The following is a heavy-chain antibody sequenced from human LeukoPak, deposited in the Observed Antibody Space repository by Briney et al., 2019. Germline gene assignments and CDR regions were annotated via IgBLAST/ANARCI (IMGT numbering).Heavy chain of an antibody. CDR3: ARQRRYCGSTSCYAFDY. Sequence: SSETLSLTCTVSGGSISSSSYYWGWIRQPPGKGLEWIGSIYYSGSTYYNPSLKSRVTISVDTSKNQFSLKLSSVTAADTAVYYCARQRRYCGSTSCYAFDYWGQGTLVTVSS. CDR2: IYYSGST. CDR1: GGSISSSSYY. D-gene: IGHD2-2*01. J-gene: IGHJ4*02. V-gene: IGHV4-39*01.